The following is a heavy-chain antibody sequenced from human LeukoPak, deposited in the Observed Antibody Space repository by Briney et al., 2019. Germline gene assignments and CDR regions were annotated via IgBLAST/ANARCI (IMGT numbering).Heavy chain of an antibody. J-gene: IGHJ6*03. Sequence: ASVKVSCKTSGYTFTGYYMHWVRQAPGQGLEWMGWINPNSGGTNYAQKFQGRVTMTRDTSISTAYMELSRLRSDDTAVYYCARVSMVRGVIITPLYYYMDVWGKGTTVTISS. CDR3: ARVSMVRGVIITPLYYYMDV. CDR1: GYTFTGYY. CDR2: INPNSGGT. V-gene: IGHV1-2*02. D-gene: IGHD3-10*01.